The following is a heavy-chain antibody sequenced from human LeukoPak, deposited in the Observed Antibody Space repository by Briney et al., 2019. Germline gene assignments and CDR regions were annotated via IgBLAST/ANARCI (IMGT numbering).Heavy chain of an antibody. D-gene: IGHD3-9*01. V-gene: IGHV4-34*01. CDR2: INHSGSS. J-gene: IGHJ6*02. CDR3: ARGRYHYDILTGYYSKPRYYGMDV. Sequence: SETLSLTCAVYGGSFSGYYWSWIRQPPGKGLEWIGEINHSGSSNYNPSLKSRVTISVDTSKNQFSLKLGSVTAADTAVYYCARGRYHYDILTGYYSKPRYYGMDVWGQGTTVTVSS. CDR1: GGSFSGYY.